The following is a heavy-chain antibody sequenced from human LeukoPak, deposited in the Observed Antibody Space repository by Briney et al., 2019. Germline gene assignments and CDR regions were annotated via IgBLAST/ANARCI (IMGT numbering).Heavy chain of an antibody. J-gene: IGHJ5*02. Sequence: SETLSLTCTVSGDSIGSYYWSWIRQPPGKGLEWIGYFSHSGRTNSNPSLKSRVTMSIDTSKNQFSLKLSSVTAADTAMYYCARYFCTGNSCYSTNWFDRWGQGTLVTDSS. CDR2: FSHSGRT. D-gene: IGHD3/OR15-3a*01. CDR3: ARYFCTGNSCYSTNWFDR. CDR1: GDSIGSYY. V-gene: IGHV4-59*08.